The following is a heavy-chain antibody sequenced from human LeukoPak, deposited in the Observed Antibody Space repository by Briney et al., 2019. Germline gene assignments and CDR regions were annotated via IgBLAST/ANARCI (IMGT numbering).Heavy chain of an antibody. D-gene: IGHD3-22*01. J-gene: IGHJ5*02. CDR1: GFTFSSYG. CDR2: ISYDGSNK. V-gene: IGHV3-30*18. CDR3: AKDTTMRT. Sequence: GGSLRLSCVASGFTFSSYGMHWVRQAPGKGLEWVAVISYDGSNKYYADSVKGRFTISRDNSKNTLYLQMNSLRAEDTAVYYCAKDTTMRTWGQGTLVTVSS.